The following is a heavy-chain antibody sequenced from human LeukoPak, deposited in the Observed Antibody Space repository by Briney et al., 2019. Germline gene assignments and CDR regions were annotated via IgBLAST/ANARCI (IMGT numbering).Heavy chain of an antibody. V-gene: IGHV3-30*04. Sequence: PGGSLRLSCEASGFTFRSFAMNWVRQAPGKGLESVALISYDGNIEYYADSVKGRFTISRDNSNNTLFLQMSSLRAEDTAVYYCARGGSIPRGVRSWFDPWGQGTLVIVSS. J-gene: IGHJ5*02. CDR3: ARGGSIPRGVRSWFDP. CDR1: GFTFRSFA. D-gene: IGHD3-10*01. CDR2: ISYDGNIE.